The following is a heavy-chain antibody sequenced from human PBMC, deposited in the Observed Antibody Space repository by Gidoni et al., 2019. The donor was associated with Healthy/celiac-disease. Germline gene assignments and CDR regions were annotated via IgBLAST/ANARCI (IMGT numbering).Heavy chain of an antibody. Sequence: QVQLVQSGAEVKKPGSSVKVSCKASGGTFRSYAISWVRQAPGQGLEWMGGIIPIFGTANYAQKFQGRVTITADKSTSTAYMELSSLRSEDTAVYYCARDAVAPATSGYLYYYYGMDVWGQGTTVTVSS. CDR1: GGTFRSYA. J-gene: IGHJ6*02. CDR3: ARDAVAPATSGYLYYYYGMDV. V-gene: IGHV1-69*06. CDR2: IIPIFGTA. D-gene: IGHD2-2*01.